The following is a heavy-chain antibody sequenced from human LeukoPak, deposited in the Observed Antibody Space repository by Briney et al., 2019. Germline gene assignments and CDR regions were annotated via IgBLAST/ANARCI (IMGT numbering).Heavy chain of an antibody. CDR2: ISAYNGNT. J-gene: IGHJ6*02. V-gene: IGHV1-18*01. CDR1: GYTFTSYG. CDR3: ATGGDKNYYDSSVYYYGMDV. D-gene: IGHD3-22*01. Sequence: ASVKVSCKASGYTFTSYGISWVRQAPGQGLEWMGWISAYNGNTNYAQKLQGRVTMTTDTSTSTAYMELRSLRSDDTAVYYCATGGDKNYYDSSVYYYGMDVWGQGTTVTVSS.